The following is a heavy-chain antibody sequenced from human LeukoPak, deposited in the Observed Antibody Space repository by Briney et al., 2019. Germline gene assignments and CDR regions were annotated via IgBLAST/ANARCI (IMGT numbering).Heavy chain of an antibody. D-gene: IGHD3-9*01. CDR3: GRVGHYDILTGYKDYYGMDV. CDR2: ISAYNGNT. CDR1: GYTFTSYG. J-gene: IGHJ6*02. Sequence: GASVKVSCKASGYTFTSYGISWVRQAPGQGLGWMGWISAYNGNTNYAQKLQGRVTMTTDTSTSTACMELRSLRSDDTAVYYCGRVGHYDILTGYKDYYGMDVWGQGTTVNVSS. V-gene: IGHV1-18*01.